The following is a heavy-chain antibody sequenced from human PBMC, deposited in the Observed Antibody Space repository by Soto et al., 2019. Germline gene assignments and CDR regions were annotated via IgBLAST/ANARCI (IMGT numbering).Heavy chain of an antibody. CDR1: GFTFTSSA. V-gene: IGHV1-58*02. CDR2: IVVGSGNT. Sequence: QMQLVQSGPEVKKPGTSVKVSCKASGFTFTSSAMQWVRQARGQRLEWIGWIVVGSGNTNYAQKFQERVTITRDMSTRTAYMELSSLRSEDTAVYYCAAVFGVVYGYYYMDVWGKGTTVTVSS. J-gene: IGHJ6*03. D-gene: IGHD3-3*01. CDR3: AAVFGVVYGYYYMDV.